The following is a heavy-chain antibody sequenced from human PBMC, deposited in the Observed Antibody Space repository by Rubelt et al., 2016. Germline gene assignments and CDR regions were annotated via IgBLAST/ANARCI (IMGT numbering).Heavy chain of an antibody. CDR3: ARRTVTTYYFDY. V-gene: IGHV4-61*07. Sequence: PSLKSRVTISVDTSKNQFSLKLSSVTAADTAVYYCARRTVTTYYFDYWGQGTLVTVSS. J-gene: IGHJ4*02. D-gene: IGHD4-17*01.